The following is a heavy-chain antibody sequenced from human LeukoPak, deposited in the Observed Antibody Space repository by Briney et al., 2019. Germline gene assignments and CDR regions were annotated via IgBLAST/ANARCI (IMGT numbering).Heavy chain of an antibody. CDR1: GGSISSSSYY. V-gene: IGHV4-39*02. J-gene: IGHJ4*02. CDR3: ARGRKTGTTHY. CDR2: IYYRGST. Sequence: SETLSLTCSVSGGSISSSSYYWGWIRQSPGKGLEWIGSIYYRGSTYYKPSLKSRVTISVDTPKSELSLELSSVTAADTAVYYCARGRKTGTTHYWGQGTLVTVSS. D-gene: IGHD1-7*01.